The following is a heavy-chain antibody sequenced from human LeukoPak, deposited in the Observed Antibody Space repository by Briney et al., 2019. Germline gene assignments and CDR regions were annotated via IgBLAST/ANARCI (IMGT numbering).Heavy chain of an antibody. CDR2: IYYSGST. D-gene: IGHD3-22*01. CDR1: GGSIRSGGYY. V-gene: IGHV4-61*08. J-gene: IGHJ3*02. Sequence: SETLSLTCTVSGGSIRSGGYYWSWIRQPPGKGLEWIGYIYYSGSTNYNPSLKSRVTISVDTSKNQFSLKLSSVTAADTAVYYCARERRSTMIVVVADAFDIWGQGTMVTVSS. CDR3: ARERRSTMIVVVADAFDI.